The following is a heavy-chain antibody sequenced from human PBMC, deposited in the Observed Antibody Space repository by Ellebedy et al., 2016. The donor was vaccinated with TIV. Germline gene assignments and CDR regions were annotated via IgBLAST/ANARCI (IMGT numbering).Heavy chain of an antibody. CDR3: ARDPRELDY. Sequence: GESLKISCAASGFTFSSYWMSWVRQAPGKGLEWVANIKQDGSEKYYVDSVKGRFTISRDNAKNSLYLQMNSLRAEETAVYYCARDPRELDYWGQGPLVTVSS. J-gene: IGHJ4*02. CDR2: IKQDGSEK. V-gene: IGHV3-7*03. CDR1: GFTFSSYW.